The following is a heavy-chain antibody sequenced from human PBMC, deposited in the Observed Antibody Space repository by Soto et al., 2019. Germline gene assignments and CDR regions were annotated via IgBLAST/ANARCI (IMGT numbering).Heavy chain of an antibody. Sequence: SETLSLTCTVFSGSINSGDYYWTWIRQYPGKGLGWIGYIYYSGSTYYNPSLKSRVMISVDTSQNQFTLKLSSVTAADTAVYYCARGSSLYCSSTSCHQYSFDYWGQGTLVTVS. CDR1: SGSINSGDYY. CDR2: IYYSGST. V-gene: IGHV4-31*03. J-gene: IGHJ4*02. CDR3: ARGSSLYCSSTSCHQYSFDY. D-gene: IGHD2-2*01.